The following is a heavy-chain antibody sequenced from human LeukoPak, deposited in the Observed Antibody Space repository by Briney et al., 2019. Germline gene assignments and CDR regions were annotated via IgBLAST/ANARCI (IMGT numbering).Heavy chain of an antibody. V-gene: IGHV3-7*03. CDR1: GFTFSSSW. CDR2: IKQEESQK. Sequence: GGSLRLSCVASGFTFSSSWMSWVGQAPGRGLEGGANIKQEESQKYYVDSVKGRFTVSRANAKTSLYLQMNSLRAEDTAVYYCARCRFSGTSCDFDSLGQGPLVIVSS. D-gene: IGHD2-2*01. J-gene: IGHJ4*02. CDR3: ARCRFSGTSCDFDS.